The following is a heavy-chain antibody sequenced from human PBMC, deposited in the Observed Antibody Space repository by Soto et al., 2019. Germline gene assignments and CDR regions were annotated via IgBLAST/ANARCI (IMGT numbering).Heavy chain of an antibody. CDR3: ARVISDSSGYYGPDAFDI. V-gene: IGHV3-21*01. J-gene: IGHJ3*02. CDR2: ISSSSSYI. Sequence: EVQLVESGGGLVKPGGSLRLSCAASGFTFSSYSMNWFRQAPGKGLEWVSSISSSSSYIYYADSVKGRFTISRDNAKNSLYLQMNSLRAEDTAVYYCARVISDSSGYYGPDAFDIWGQGTMVTVSS. CDR1: GFTFSSYS. D-gene: IGHD3-22*01.